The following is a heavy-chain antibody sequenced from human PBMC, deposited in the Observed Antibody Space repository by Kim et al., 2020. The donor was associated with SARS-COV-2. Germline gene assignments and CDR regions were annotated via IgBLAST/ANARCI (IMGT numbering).Heavy chain of an antibody. V-gene: IGHV6-1*01. D-gene: IGHD6-19*01. Sequence: SQTLSLTCAISGDSVSSNSAAWNWIRQSPSRGLEWLGRTYYRSQWSSDYAVFVKSRLTITADTSKNQFSLQLNSVTPEDTAVYYCARLSPRHPVAGPNPFDYWGQGTLVTFSS. CDR2: TYYRSQWSS. CDR1: GDSVSSNSAA. CDR3: ARLSPRHPVAGPNPFDY. J-gene: IGHJ4*02.